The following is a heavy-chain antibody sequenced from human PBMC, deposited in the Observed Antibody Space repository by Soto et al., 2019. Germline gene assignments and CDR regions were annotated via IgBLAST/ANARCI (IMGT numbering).Heavy chain of an antibody. D-gene: IGHD2-15*01. J-gene: IGHJ6*03. Sequence: GGSLRLSCAASGFTFSSYSMNWVRQAPGKGLEWVSYISSSSSTIYYADSVKGRFTISRDNAKNSLYLQMSSLRDEDTAVYYCARGLDCSGGSCYFHYYYYYMDVWGKGITVTVSS. CDR3: ARGLDCSGGSCYFHYYYYYMDV. CDR1: GFTFSSYS. V-gene: IGHV3-48*02. CDR2: ISSSSSTI.